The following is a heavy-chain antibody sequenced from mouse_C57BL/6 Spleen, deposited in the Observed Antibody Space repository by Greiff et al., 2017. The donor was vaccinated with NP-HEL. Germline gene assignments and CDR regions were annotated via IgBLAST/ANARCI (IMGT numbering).Heavy chain of an antibody. Sequence: DVQLQESGPGLVKPSQSLSLTCSVTGYSITSGYYWNWIRQFPGNKLEWMGYISYDGSNNYNPSLKNRISITRDTSKNQFFLKLNSVTTEDTATYYCARENGYDYDGFAYWGQGTLVTVSA. CDR2: ISYDGSN. CDR3: ARENGYDYDGFAY. D-gene: IGHD2-4*01. V-gene: IGHV3-6*01. J-gene: IGHJ3*01. CDR1: GYSITSGYY.